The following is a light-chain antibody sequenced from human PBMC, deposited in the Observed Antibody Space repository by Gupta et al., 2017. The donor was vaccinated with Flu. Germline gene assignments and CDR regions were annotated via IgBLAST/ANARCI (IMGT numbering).Light chain of an antibody. J-gene: IGKJ1*01. CDR1: QSISSW. CDR2: KAS. V-gene: IGKV1-5*03. CDR3: QQYNSYSQP. Sequence: DIQMTQSPSTLSASVGDRVTITCRASQSISSWLAWYQQKPGKAPKLLIYKASSLESGVPSRFSGSGSGTEFTLTISSRQPDDFATYYCQQYNSYSQPFGQGTKVEI.